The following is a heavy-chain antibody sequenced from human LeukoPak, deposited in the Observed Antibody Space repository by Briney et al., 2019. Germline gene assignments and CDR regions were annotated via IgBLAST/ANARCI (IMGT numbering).Heavy chain of an antibody. CDR1: GYSFTSYW. CDR2: IYPGDSDT. Sequence: GESLKISCKGSGYSFTSYWIGWVRQMPGKGLEWMGIIYPGDSDTRYSPSFQGQVTISADKSISTAYLQWSSLKASDTAMYYCARGAYCGGDCYSEWFDPWGQGTLVTVSS. J-gene: IGHJ5*02. V-gene: IGHV5-51*01. CDR3: ARGAYCGGDCYSEWFDP. D-gene: IGHD2-21*01.